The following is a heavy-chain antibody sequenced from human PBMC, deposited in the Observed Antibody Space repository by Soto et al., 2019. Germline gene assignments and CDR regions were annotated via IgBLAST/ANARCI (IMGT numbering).Heavy chain of an antibody. CDR3: SIVRYDFWSGHSALVFDY. CDR1: GFTFSSDW. J-gene: IGHJ4*02. V-gene: IGHV3-74*01. CDR2: ISGDESST. Sequence: EVQLVESGGGLVQPGGSLRLSCAASGFTFSSDWMHWVRQAPGKGLEWVSGISGDESSTTYADSVKGRFTISRDNAKNTLFLRMNSLRVEDSAVYYCSIVRYDFWSGHSALVFDYWGQGTLVTVSS. D-gene: IGHD3-3*01.